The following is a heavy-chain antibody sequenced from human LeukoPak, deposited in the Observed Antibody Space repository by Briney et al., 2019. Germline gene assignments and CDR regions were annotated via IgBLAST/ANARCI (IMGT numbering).Heavy chain of an antibody. CDR1: GFTFSSYS. Sequence: IPGGSLRLSCAASGFTFSSYSMNWVRQAPGKGLEWVSSISSSSSYIYYADSVKGRFTISRDNAKNSLYLQMNSLRAEDTAVYYCARDSETTVTTGFDYWGQGTLATVSS. CDR3: ARDSETTVTTGFDY. V-gene: IGHV3-21*01. J-gene: IGHJ4*02. CDR2: ISSSSSYI. D-gene: IGHD4-17*01.